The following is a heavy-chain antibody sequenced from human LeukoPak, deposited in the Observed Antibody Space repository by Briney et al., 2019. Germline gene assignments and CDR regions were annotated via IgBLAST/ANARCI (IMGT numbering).Heavy chain of an antibody. Sequence: SETLSLTCTVSGGSISSSSYYWDWIRQPPGERLEWIGSIYYSGGTYYNPSLKSRVTISVDTSKNQFSLKQSSVTAADTAVYYCARLGTTHDAFDIWGQGTMVTVSS. CDR1: GGSISSSSYY. V-gene: IGHV4-39*01. CDR2: IYYSGGT. D-gene: IGHD1-7*01. J-gene: IGHJ3*02. CDR3: ARLGTTHDAFDI.